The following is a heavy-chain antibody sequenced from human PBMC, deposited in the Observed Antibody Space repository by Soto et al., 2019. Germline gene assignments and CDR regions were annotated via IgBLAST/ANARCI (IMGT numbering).Heavy chain of an antibody. Sequence: GSLRLSCSASGFTLSSDHMDLVLQAPGKGLEWVSYININSGTIHYADSVKGRFTISRDNAKNSLYLQMDSLRAEDTAVYFCARDGTTGTTNYHYAMDVWGQGTTVTVSS. CDR2: ININSGTI. V-gene: IGHV3-48*03. J-gene: IGHJ6*02. CDR3: ARDGTTGTTNYHYAMDV. D-gene: IGHD4-17*01. CDR1: GFTLSSDH.